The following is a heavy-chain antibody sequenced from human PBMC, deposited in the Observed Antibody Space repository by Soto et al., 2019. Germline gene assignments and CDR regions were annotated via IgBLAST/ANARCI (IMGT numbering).Heavy chain of an antibody. CDR1: GGTFSSYA. CDR3: ARVGGVGAPPGADY. D-gene: IGHD1-26*01. Sequence: QVQLVQSGAEVKKPGSSVKVSCKASGGTFSSYAISWLRQAPGQGLEWMGAVIPILGQAYYAQNLQGRVTISADESTRTAYMELSSLRSEDTTVYFCARVGGVGAPPGADYWGQGTLVTVSS. J-gene: IGHJ4*02. CDR2: VIPILGQA. V-gene: IGHV1-69*01.